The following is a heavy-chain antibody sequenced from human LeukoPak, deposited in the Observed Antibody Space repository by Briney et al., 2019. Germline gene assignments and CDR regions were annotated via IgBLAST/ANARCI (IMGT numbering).Heavy chain of an antibody. D-gene: IGHD3-10*01. J-gene: IGHJ3*02. CDR1: GYTFTNYY. CDR3: ARVLEVRGVLDAFDI. CDR2: IDPSGAST. V-gene: IGHV1-46*01. Sequence: ASVKVSCKASGYTFTNYYIHWVRQAPGQGLEWMGLIDPSGASTSYAQNFQGRVTMTRDTSISTAYMELSRLRSDDTAVYYCARVLEVRGVLDAFDIWGQGTMVTVSS.